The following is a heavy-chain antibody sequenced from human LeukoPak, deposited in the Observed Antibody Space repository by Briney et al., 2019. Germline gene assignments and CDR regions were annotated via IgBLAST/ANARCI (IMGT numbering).Heavy chain of an antibody. CDR2: IYPGDSDP. J-gene: IGHJ6*02. Sequence: GESLKISCTGSGYTCSTNWIGWVRQMPGKGLEWMDIIYPGDSDPRYSPSFQGQVTISADKSISTAYLQWSSLKASDTAMYYCVRVLWTWALNYYYGMDVWGQGTTVTVSS. CDR3: VRVLWTWALNYYYGMDV. V-gene: IGHV5-51*01. CDR1: GYTCSTNW. D-gene: IGHD2-8*02.